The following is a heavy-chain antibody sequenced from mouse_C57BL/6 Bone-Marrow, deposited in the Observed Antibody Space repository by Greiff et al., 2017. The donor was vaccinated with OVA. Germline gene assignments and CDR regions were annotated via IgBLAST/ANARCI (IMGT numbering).Heavy chain of an antibody. D-gene: IGHD3-3*01. CDR3: ARGTGDYYFDY. CDR1: GYAFSSSW. CDR2: IYPGDGDT. V-gene: IGHV1-82*01. Sequence: QVQLQQSGPELVKPGASVKISCKASGYAFSSSWMNWVKQRPGKGLEWIGRIYPGDGDTNYNGKFKGKATLTADKSSSTAYMQLSSLTSEDSAVYFCARGTGDYYFDYWGQGTTLTVSS. J-gene: IGHJ2*01.